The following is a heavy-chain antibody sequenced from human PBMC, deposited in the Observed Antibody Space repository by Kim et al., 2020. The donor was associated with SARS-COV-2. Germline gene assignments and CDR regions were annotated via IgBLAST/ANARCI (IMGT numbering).Heavy chain of an antibody. CDR3: ARAGYSSSWYYVATYYYYGMDV. D-gene: IGHD6-13*01. CDR2: INHSGST. J-gene: IGHJ6*02. CDR1: GGSFSGYY. Sequence: SETLSLTSAVYGGSFSGYYWSWIRQPPGKGLEWIGEINHSGSTNYNPSLKSRVTISVDTSKNQFSLKLSSVTAADTAVYYCARAGYSSSWYYVATYYYYGMDVWGQGTTVTVSS. V-gene: IGHV4-34*01.